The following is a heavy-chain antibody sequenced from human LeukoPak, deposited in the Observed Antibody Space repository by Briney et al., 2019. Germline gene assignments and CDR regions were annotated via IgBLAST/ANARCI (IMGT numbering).Heavy chain of an antibody. CDR1: GFTFSNYD. Sequence: GRSLRLSCAASGFTFSNYDMHWVRRAPDKGLEWVAVIWYDGSNKYYADSVKGRFTISRDISKNTLNLQMNSLRAEDTAVYYCAKFGLAGSGRYHDAFDIWGQGTMVTVSS. D-gene: IGHD3-10*01. J-gene: IGHJ3*02. CDR3: AKFGLAGSGRYHDAFDI. CDR2: IWYDGSNK. V-gene: IGHV3-33*06.